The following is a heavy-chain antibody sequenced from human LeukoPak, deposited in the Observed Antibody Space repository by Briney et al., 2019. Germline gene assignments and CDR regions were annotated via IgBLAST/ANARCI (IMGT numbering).Heavy chain of an antibody. J-gene: IGHJ6*02. CDR1: GYTFTSYD. CDR3: ARPITIDGGYGMDV. D-gene: IGHD3-3*01. CDR2: MNPNSGNT. Sequence: ASVKVSCKASGYTFTSYDINWARQATGQGLERMGWMNPNSGNTGYAQKFQGRVTMTRNTSISTAYMELSSLRSEDTAVYYCARPITIDGGYGMDVWGQGTTVTVSS. V-gene: IGHV1-8*01.